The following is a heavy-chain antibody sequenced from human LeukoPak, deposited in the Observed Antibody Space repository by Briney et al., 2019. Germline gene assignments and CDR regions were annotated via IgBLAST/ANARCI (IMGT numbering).Heavy chain of an antibody. CDR1: GYSFTSYW. J-gene: IGHJ4*02. Sequence: GESLQISCQGSGYSFTSYWIGWVRQMPGKGLEWMGIIYPDDSDIRYSPSFQGQVTISADKSISTAYLQWSSLKASDTAMYYCARTSIAADLGALDYWGQGTLVTVSS. CDR3: ARTSIAADLGALDY. V-gene: IGHV5-51*01. D-gene: IGHD6-6*01. CDR2: IYPDDSDI.